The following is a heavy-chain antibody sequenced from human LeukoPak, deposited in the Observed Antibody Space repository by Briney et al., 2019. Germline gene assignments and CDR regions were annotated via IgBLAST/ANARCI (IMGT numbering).Heavy chain of an antibody. J-gene: IGHJ4*02. V-gene: IGHV3-66*01. Sequence: GGSLRLSCAASGFTFSSYGMHWVRQAPGKGLEWVSVLYSSGGTNYADSVKGRFTISRDNSENTLDLQMNSLRAEDTAVYYCAAKGNGYSGSYVFAHWGQGTLVTVSS. CDR2: LYSSGGT. D-gene: IGHD1-26*01. CDR3: AAKGNGYSGSYVFAH. CDR1: GFTFSSYG.